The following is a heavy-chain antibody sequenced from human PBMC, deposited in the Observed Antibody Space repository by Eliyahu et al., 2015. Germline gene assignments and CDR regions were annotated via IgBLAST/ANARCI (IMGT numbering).Heavy chain of an antibody. V-gene: IGHV3-33*01. J-gene: IGHJ4*02. CDR3: ARQGGPVYFDY. CDR1: GFTFXKYS. Sequence: QVHLVESGGGVVQAGRSLRLSCAASGFTFXKYSXHWVRQAPGKGLEWVAVIWYDGSNENYAASVKGRLTISRDNSKSTLYLQINNLRAEDTAVYSCARQGGPVYFDYWGQGTRVTVSS. D-gene: IGHD2-15*01. CDR2: IWYDGSNE.